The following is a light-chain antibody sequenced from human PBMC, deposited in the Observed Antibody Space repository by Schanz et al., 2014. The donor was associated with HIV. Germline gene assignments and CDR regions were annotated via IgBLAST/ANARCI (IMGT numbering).Light chain of an antibody. J-gene: IGLJ3*02. Sequence: QAVVTQEPSLTVSPGGTVTLTCGSTTGVVTSGHYPYWFQQRPGQAPRTLIYDAIHKHPWTPARFSGSLLGGKAALILSGAQPEEEADYYGWLAYSGARRVFGGGTKLTVL. V-gene: IGLV7-46*01. CDR2: DAI. CDR1: TGVVTSGHY. CDR3: WLAYSGARRV.